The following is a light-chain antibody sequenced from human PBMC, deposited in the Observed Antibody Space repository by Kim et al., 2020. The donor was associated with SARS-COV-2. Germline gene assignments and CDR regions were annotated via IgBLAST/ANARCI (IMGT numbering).Light chain of an antibody. CDR3: CSYADDSSLV. Sequence: GQSITISCTGTSSDVGTYNFVSWFQQHPGTAPKLILFEVSQRPSGVSNRFSGSKSGNTASLTISGLQTEDEADYYCCSYADDSSLVFGGGTQLTVL. V-gene: IGLV2-23*02. CDR2: EVS. CDR1: SSDVGTYNF. J-gene: IGLJ2*01.